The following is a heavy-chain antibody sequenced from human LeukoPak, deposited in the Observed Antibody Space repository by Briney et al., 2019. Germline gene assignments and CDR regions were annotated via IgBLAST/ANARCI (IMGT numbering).Heavy chain of an antibody. V-gene: IGHV4-59*01. D-gene: IGHD6-25*01. CDR1: GGSISSYY. CDR2: IYYSGST. J-gene: IGHJ5*02. CDR3: ACTPSSGGGGWFDP. Sequence: SETLSLTCTVSGGSISSYYWSWIRQPPGKGLEWIGYIYYSGSTNYNPSLKSRVTISVDTSKNQFSLKLSSVTAADTAVYYCACTPSSGGGGWFDPWGQGTLVTVSS.